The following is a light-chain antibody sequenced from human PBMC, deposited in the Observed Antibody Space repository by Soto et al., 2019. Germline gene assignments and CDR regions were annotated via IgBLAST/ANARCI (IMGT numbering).Light chain of an antibody. V-gene: IGKV3-20*01. CDR3: QQYGTSFT. CDR1: QSVSSSY. CDR2: GAS. Sequence: EIVLTQSPGTLSLSPGERATLSCRASQSVSSSYLAWYQQKPGQAPRLLIYGASSRATGIPDRFSGSGSGTDFTLTISRLEPKDFAVYYCQQYGTSFTFAPGTKVD. J-gene: IGKJ3*01.